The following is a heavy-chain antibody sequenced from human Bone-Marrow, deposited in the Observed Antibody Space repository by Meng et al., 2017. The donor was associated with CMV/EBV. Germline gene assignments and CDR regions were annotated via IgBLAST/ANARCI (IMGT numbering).Heavy chain of an antibody. CDR2: ITNGGSGT. J-gene: IGHJ6*02. V-gene: IGHV3-21*01. CDR3: ARDRSPYYYDSSGYLDYYYYGMDV. D-gene: IGHD3-22*01. Sequence: GESLKISCATSGFTFSSYAMNWVRQAPGKGLEWVSSITNGGSGTYYADSVKGRFTISRDNAKNSLYLQMNSLRAEDTAVYYCARDRSPYYYDSSGYLDYYYYGMDVWGQGTTVTVSS. CDR1: GFTFSSYA.